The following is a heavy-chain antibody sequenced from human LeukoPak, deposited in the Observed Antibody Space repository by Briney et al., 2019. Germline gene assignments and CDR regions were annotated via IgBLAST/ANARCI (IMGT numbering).Heavy chain of an antibody. CDR2: IIPIFGTA. CDR3: ARGRGSGSYSDAFDI. J-gene: IGHJ3*02. D-gene: IGHD3-10*01. Sequence: GASVKVSCRASGGTFSSYAISWVRQAPGQGLEWMGGIIPIFGTANYAQKFQGRVTITADESTSTAYMELSSLRSEDTAVYYCARGRGSGSYSDAFDIWGQGTMVTVSS. CDR1: GGTFSSYA. V-gene: IGHV1-69*13.